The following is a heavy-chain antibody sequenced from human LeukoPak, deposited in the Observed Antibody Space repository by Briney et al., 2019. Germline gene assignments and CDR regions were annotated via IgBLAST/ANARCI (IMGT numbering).Heavy chain of an antibody. CDR3: ARGEYYYDSSGYEFDY. Sequence: ASVKVSCKAPGGTFSSYAISWLRQAPGQGLEWMGTIIPIFGTANYAQKFQGRVTITTDESTSTAYMELSSLRSEDTAVYYCARGEYYYDSSGYEFDYWGQGTLVTVSS. D-gene: IGHD3-22*01. CDR1: GGTFSSYA. CDR2: IIPIFGTA. V-gene: IGHV1-69*05. J-gene: IGHJ4*02.